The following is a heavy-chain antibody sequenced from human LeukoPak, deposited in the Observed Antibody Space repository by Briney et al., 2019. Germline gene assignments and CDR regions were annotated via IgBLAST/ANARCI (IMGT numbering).Heavy chain of an antibody. CDR3: AKAHNYGDYTDFDY. D-gene: IGHD4-17*01. CDR1: GYSFTSYW. CDR2: ISGSGGST. J-gene: IGHJ4*02. V-gene: IGHV3-23*01. Sequence: GESLKISCKGSGYSFTSYWIGWVRQAPGKGLEWVSAISGSGGSTYYADSVKGRFTISRDNSKNTLYLQMNSLRAEDTAVYYGAKAHNYGDYTDFDYGGKEPLDTVPS.